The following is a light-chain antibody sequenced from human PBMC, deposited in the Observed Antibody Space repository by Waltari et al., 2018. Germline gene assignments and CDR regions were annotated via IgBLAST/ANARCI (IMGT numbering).Light chain of an antibody. J-gene: IGLJ3*02. V-gene: IGLV2-23*01. CDR3: CSYAGSSTLV. CDR1: SSDVGTYNL. CDR2: EGS. Sequence: QSALTQSASVSGSPGQSITISCTGTSSDVGTYNLVSWYQQHPGKAPKLMSYEGSKRPSGVSNRFSGSKSGNPASLTISGLQAEDEADYYCCSYAGSSTLVFGGGTKLTVL.